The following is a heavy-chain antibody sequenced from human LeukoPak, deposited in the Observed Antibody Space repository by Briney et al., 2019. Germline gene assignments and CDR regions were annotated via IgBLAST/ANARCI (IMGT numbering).Heavy chain of an antibody. CDR2: IYSSGTT. CDR1: GGSTINYF. D-gene: IGHD3-10*01. CDR3: ARAEGSGSGAYTLDY. J-gene: IGHJ4*02. Sequence: PSETLSLTCTVSGGSTINYFRSWIRQPAGKGLETIGHIYSSGTTHYNPSLNNRVTISLDTSKSQFSLHLNSVTAADTAVYYCARAEGSGSGAYTLDYWGQGILVTVSS. V-gene: IGHV4-4*07.